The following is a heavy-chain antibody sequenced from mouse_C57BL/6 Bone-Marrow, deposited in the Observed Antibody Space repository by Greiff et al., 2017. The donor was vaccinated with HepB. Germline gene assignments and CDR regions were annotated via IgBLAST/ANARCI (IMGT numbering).Heavy chain of an antibody. J-gene: IGHJ2*01. Sequence: QVHVKQSGAELVKPGASVKLSCKASGYTFTSYWMQWVKQRPGQGLEWIGEIDPSDSYTNYNQKFKGKATLTVDTSSSTAYMQLSSLTSEDSAVYYCARRGGYDYFDYWGQGTTLTVSS. CDR1: GYTFTSYW. D-gene: IGHD2-3*01. CDR2: IDPSDSYT. V-gene: IGHV1-50*01. CDR3: ARRGGYDYFDY.